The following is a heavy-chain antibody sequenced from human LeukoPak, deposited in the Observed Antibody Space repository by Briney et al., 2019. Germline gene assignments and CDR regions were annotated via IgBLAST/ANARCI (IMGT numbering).Heavy chain of an antibody. CDR2: IIPIFGTA. Sequence: SVKVSCKASGSTFSSYAISWVRQAPGQGLEWMGGIIPIFGTANYAQKFQGRVTITADESTSTAYMELSSLRSEDTAVYYCARSPRGNYYGSGSYSAIYYYYGMDVWGKGTTVTVSS. CDR1: GSTFSSYA. J-gene: IGHJ6*04. CDR3: ARSPRGNYYGSGSYSAIYYYYGMDV. V-gene: IGHV1-69*13. D-gene: IGHD3-10*01.